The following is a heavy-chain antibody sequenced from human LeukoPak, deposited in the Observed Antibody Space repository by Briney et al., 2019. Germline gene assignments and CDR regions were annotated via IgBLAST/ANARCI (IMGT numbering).Heavy chain of an antibody. V-gene: IGHV3-9*01. CDR1: GFTFDDYA. Sequence: QAGGSLRLSCAASGFTFDDYAMHWVRQAPGKGLEWVSGITWNSGYIGYADSVKGRFTISRDNSKDTLYLEMNSLGPEDTAVYYCAKEAGASARNFQHWGQGTLVTVSS. CDR2: ITWNSGYI. D-gene: IGHD2-15*01. J-gene: IGHJ1*01. CDR3: AKEAGASARNFQH.